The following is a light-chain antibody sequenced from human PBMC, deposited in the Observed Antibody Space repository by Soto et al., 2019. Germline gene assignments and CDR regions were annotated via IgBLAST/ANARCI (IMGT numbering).Light chain of an antibody. Sequence: EVVLTQSPGTLSLSPGERATISCRASQRVSSNYFAWYQQKPGQVPRLLIYGTSTRPTGIPARFRGSGSGTDFTLTISSLEPEDAGIYYCQQRSHWPPITFGQGTRLEIK. CDR3: QQRSHWPPIT. V-gene: IGKV3D-20*02. CDR1: QRVSSNY. J-gene: IGKJ5*01. CDR2: GTS.